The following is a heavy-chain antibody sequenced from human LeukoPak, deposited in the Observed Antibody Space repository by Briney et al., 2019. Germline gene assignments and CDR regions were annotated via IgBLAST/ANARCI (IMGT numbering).Heavy chain of an antibody. D-gene: IGHD1-1*01. Sequence: ASVKVSCKASGYTFTGYYMHWVRQAPGQGLEWMGWINPNSGGTNYAQKFQGRVTMTRDTSISTAYMELSRLRSDDTAVYYCARVSTTGTTGIIDYWGQGTLVTVSS. CDR3: ARVSTTGTTGIIDY. CDR1: GYTFTGYY. V-gene: IGHV1-2*02. J-gene: IGHJ4*02. CDR2: INPNSGGT.